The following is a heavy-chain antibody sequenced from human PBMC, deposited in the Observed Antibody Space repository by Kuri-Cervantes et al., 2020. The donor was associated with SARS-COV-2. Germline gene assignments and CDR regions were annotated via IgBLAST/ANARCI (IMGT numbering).Heavy chain of an antibody. J-gene: IGHJ6*02. CDR3: ASPRYYDFWSGPAGVMDV. CDR1: GFTFSDYY. CDR2: ISSSSSYT. D-gene: IGHD3-3*01. V-gene: IGHV3-11*06. Sequence: GESLKISCAASGFTFSDYYMSWTRQAPGKGLEWVSYISSSSSYTNYADSVKGRFTISRDNAKNSLYLQMNSLRAEDTAVYYCASPRYYDFWSGPAGVMDVWGQGTTVTVSS.